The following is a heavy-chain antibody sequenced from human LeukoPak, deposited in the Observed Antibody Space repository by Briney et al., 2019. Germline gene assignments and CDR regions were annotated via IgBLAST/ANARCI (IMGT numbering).Heavy chain of an antibody. Sequence: GGSLKSSCRAAGGSFTSCCSGWVVRMAGRGGEGMGIIYPGDSDTRYSPSFQGRVTISADKSISTAYLQWSSLKAADTAMYYCANRYSSGWFDYWGQGTLVTVSS. CDR3: ANRYSSGWFDY. CDR1: GGSFTSCC. CDR2: IYPGDSDT. V-gene: IGHV5-51*01. J-gene: IGHJ4*02. D-gene: IGHD6-19*01.